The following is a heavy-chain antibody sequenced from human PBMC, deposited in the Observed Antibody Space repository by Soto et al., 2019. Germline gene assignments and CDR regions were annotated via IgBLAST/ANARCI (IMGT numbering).Heavy chain of an antibody. J-gene: IGHJ4*01. Sequence: GSLRLSCAASGFTFSSYAMSWVRQAPGKGLEWVSAISGSGGSTYYADSVKGRFTISRDNSKNTLYLQMNSLRAEDTAVYYCVKAPGDYDSGNPLAYSSQGTLVPVSS. V-gene: IGHV3-23*01. CDR1: GFTFSSYA. CDR2: ISGSGGST. D-gene: IGHD5-12*01. CDR3: VKAPGDYDSGNPLAY.